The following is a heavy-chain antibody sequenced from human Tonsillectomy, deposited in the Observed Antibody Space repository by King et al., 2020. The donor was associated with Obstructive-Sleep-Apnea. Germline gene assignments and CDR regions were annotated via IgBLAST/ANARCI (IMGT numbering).Heavy chain of an antibody. CDR1: VGSINSGYYY. D-gene: IGHD3-10*01. CDR2: IYYSGST. Sequence: VQLQESGPGLVKPSQTLSLTCTVSVGSINSGYYYWSWIRQHPEKGLEWIGDIYYSGSTYYNPSLKSRVTISVDTSKNQFSLKLTSVPAADTAVYYCARGARRRGDYWGQGTLVTVSS. J-gene: IGHJ4*02. CDR3: ARGARRRGDY. V-gene: IGHV4-31*03.